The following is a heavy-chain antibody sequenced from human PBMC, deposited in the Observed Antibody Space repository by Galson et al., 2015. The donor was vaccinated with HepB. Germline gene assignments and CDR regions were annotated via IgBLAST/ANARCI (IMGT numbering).Heavy chain of an antibody. V-gene: IGHV1-18*01. Sequence: SVKVSCKASGYTFISYGISWVRQAPGQGLEWMGWISAYNGNTNYAQKLQGRVTMTTDTSTSTAYMELRSLRSDDTAVYYCARKYSSGWYAFDAFDIWGQGTMVTVSS. D-gene: IGHD6-19*01. CDR3: ARKYSSGWYAFDAFDI. CDR1: GYTFISYG. CDR2: ISAYNGNT. J-gene: IGHJ3*02.